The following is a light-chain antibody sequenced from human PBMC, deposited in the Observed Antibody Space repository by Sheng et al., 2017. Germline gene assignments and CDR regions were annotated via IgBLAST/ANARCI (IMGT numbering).Light chain of an antibody. CDR2: DAS. J-gene: IGKJ1*01. CDR1: QSVGTT. V-gene: IGKV3-15*01. Sequence: EIVMTQSPATLSVSPGERATLSCRASQSVGTTLAWYQQKPGLAPRLLIFDASTRATGVPARFSGRGSGTDFTVTISSLQSEDVAVYYCQQYNKWPLTFGQGTKVEIK. CDR3: QQYNKWPLT.